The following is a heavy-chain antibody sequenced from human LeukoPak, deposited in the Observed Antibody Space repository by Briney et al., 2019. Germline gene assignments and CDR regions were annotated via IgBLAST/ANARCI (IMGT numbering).Heavy chain of an antibody. V-gene: IGHV3-11*01. CDR2: ISRSGDNL. Sequence: PGGSLRLSCAASGFTFRDYYMTWVRQAPGKGLEWISYISRSGDNLYYADSVEGRFTISRDNARNSVYLQMNSLRAEDTAVYYCAREVIIFPDYYYYGMDVWGQGTTVTVSS. D-gene: IGHD3-9*01. J-gene: IGHJ6*02. CDR3: AREVIIFPDYYYYGMDV. CDR1: GFTFRDYY.